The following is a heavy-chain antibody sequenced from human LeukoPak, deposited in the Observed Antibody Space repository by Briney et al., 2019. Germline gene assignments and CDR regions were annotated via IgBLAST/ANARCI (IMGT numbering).Heavy chain of an antibody. CDR3: AKGFDEGYYDILTGYYIDPYYFDY. CDR1: GFTFSSYG. CDR2: IRYDGSNK. D-gene: IGHD3-9*01. J-gene: IGHJ4*02. Sequence: PGGSLRLSCAASGFTFSSYGMHWVRQAPGKGLEWVAFIRYDGSNKYYADSVKGRFTISRDNAKNSLYLQMNSLRAEDTAVYYCAKGFDEGYYDILTGYYIDPYYFDYWGQGTLVTVSS. V-gene: IGHV3-30*02.